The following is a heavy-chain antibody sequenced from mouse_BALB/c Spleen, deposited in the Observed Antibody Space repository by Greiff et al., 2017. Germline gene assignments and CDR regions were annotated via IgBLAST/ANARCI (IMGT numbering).Heavy chain of an antibody. Sequence: EVHLVESGGGLVQPGGSLKLSCAASGFTFSSYTMSWVRQTPEKRLEWVAYISNGGGSTYYPDTVKGRFTISRDNAKNTLYLQMSSLKSEDTAMYYCARGDGTYYFDYWGQGTTLTVSS. CDR2: ISNGGGST. CDR3: ARGDGTYYFDY. D-gene: IGHD2-1*01. V-gene: IGHV5-12-2*01. CDR1: GFTFSSYT. J-gene: IGHJ2*01.